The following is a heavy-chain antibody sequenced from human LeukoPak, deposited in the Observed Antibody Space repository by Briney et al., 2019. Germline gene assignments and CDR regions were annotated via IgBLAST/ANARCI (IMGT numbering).Heavy chain of an antibody. D-gene: IGHD6-6*01. J-gene: IGHJ4*02. CDR3: ASLGSSSSSLNS. Sequence: GGSLRLSCAASGFTFSDYNMNWVRQAPGKGLEWVSYITYNSSSIYYADSVKGRFTISRDNAKNSLFLQMNSLRAEDTAVYYCASLGSSSSSLNSWGQGTLVIVSS. CDR1: GFTFSDYN. V-gene: IGHV3-48*01. CDR2: ITYNSSSI.